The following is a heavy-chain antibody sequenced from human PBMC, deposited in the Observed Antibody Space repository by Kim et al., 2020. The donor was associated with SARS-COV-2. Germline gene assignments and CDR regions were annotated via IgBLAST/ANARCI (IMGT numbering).Heavy chain of an antibody. CDR2: IKNKVNSYTT. CDR1: GFTFSDHY. CDR3: AKTKVGAGTFLGFDC. D-gene: IGHD1-26*01. J-gene: IGHJ4*02. Sequence: GGSLRLSCAASGFTFSDHYMDWVRQAPGKGLEWVGRIKNKVNSYTTQYAASVNGRFTISRDDSKNSLYLQMNSLKTEDTAVYYCAKTKVGAGTFLGFDCWGQGTLVTVSS. V-gene: IGHV3-72*01.